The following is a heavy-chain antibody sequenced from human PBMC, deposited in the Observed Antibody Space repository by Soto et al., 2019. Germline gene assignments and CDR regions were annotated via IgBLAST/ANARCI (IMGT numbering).Heavy chain of an antibody. D-gene: IGHD3-3*01. J-gene: IGHJ6*02. CDR1: GYTFTSYY. CDR2: INPSGGST. Sequence: GASVKVSCKASGYTFTSYYMHWVRQAPGQGLEWMGIINPSGGSTSYAQKFQGRVTMTTDTSTSTAYMELSSLRSEDAAVYYCAREEGTITIFGVVPGDYYYYGMDVWDQGTTVTVSS. CDR3: AREEGTITIFGVVPGDYYYYGMDV. V-gene: IGHV1-46*01.